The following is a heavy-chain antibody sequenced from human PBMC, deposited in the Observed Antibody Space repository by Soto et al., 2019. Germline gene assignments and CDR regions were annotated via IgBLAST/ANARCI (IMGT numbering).Heavy chain of an antibody. CDR3: AKGRGQIWNSDY. J-gene: IGHJ4*02. CDR1: GFTFSSYA. CDR2: ISGSGGTA. Sequence: EVQLLESGGGSVQPGGSLRLSCAASGFTFSSYAMHWVRRPPGKGLEWVSSISGSGGTAYYADSVKGRFSISRDSLVNTLYLQMNSLRAEDMAVYYCAKGRGQIWNSDYWGQGTLVTVSP. D-gene: IGHD1-7*01. V-gene: IGHV3-23*01.